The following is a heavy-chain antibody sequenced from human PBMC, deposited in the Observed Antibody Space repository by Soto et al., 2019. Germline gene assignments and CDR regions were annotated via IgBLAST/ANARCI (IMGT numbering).Heavy chain of an antibody. V-gene: IGHV4-34*01. D-gene: IGHD4-17*01. CDR1: GGSFSGYY. CDR3: AGENDYGDPNWFDP. Sequence: QVQLQQWGAGLLKPSETLSLTCAVYGGSFSGYYWSWIRQPPGKGLEWIGEINHSASTNYNPSLKSRVTISVDTSKNQFSLKLSSVTAADTAVYYCAGENDYGDPNWFDPWGQGTLVTVSS. CDR2: INHSAST. J-gene: IGHJ5*02.